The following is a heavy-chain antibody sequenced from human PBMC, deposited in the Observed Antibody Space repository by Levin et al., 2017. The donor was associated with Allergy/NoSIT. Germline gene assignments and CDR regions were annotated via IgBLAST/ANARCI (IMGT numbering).Heavy chain of an antibody. V-gene: IGHV3-9*01. CDR3: VKGLGATVPSGMDV. Sequence: PGGSLLLSFSSSGFPFDDYAMHWVRHGPGKGLEWVSIIDWNSGTVDYADSVKGRFTISRDNAKNSLYLEMNALSAEDTALYYCVKGLGATVPSGMDVRGPGTTVIVSS. J-gene: IGHJ6*02. CDR2: IDWNSGTV. CDR1: GFPFDDYA. D-gene: IGHD1-26*01.